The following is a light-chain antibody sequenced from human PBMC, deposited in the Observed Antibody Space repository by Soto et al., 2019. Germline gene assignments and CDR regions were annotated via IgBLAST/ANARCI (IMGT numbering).Light chain of an antibody. V-gene: IGKV1-27*01. CDR1: QGISNY. CDR2: AAS. Sequence: DIQMTQSPSSLSASVGDRVTITCRASQGISNYLAWYQQKPGKVPKLLIYAASTLQSGVPSRFSGSGSGKDFTLTISSLQPEDVATYYCKKYNSALRTFGQGTKVEIK. CDR3: KKYNSALRT. J-gene: IGKJ1*01.